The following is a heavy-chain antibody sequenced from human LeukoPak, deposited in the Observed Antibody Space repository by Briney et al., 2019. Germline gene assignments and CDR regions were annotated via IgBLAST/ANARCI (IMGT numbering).Heavy chain of an antibody. CDR2: ISYDGSNK. V-gene: IGHV3-30*18. D-gene: IGHD4-17*01. Sequence: GGSLRLSCAASGFTFSSYGMHWVRQAPGKGLEGVAVISYDGSNKYYADSVKGRFTISRDNSKNTLYLQMNSLRAEDTAVYYCAKDYGDPMYFDYWGQGTLVTVSS. CDR1: GFTFSSYG. CDR3: AKDYGDPMYFDY. J-gene: IGHJ4*02.